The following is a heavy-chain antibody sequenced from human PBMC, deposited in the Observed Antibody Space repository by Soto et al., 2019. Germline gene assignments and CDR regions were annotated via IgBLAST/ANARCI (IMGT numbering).Heavy chain of an antibody. Sequence: GSVKVSCKASGYTFTGYYMHWVRQAPGQGLEGMGWSNPNSGGTNYAQKFQGWVTMTRDTSISTAYMELSRLRSDDTAVYYCARVSSGYWNYFDYWGQGTLVTVSS. V-gene: IGHV1-2*04. D-gene: IGHD3-22*01. CDR1: GYTFTGYY. J-gene: IGHJ4*02. CDR2: SNPNSGGT. CDR3: ARVSSGYWNYFDY.